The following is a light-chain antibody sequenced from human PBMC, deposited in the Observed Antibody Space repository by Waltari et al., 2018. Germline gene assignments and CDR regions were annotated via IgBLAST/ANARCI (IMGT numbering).Light chain of an antibody. J-gene: IGLJ2*01. CDR3: SSYISSSTLEL. Sequence: QSALTQPASVSGSPGQSITISCTGTSSDVGGYNYVSWYQQHPGKAPKLMIYDVSNRPSGVSNRFSGSESGNTASLTISGLQADDEADYYCSSYISSSTLELFGGGTSLTVL. V-gene: IGLV2-14*03. CDR2: DVS. CDR1: SSDVGGYNY.